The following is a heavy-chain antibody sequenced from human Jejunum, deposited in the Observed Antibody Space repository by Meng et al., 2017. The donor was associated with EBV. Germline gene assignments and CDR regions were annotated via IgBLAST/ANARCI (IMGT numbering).Heavy chain of an antibody. V-gene: IGHV3-23*01. CDR2: INGGGGST. D-gene: IGHD3-3*01. CDR3: ASGVGRYFEY. Sequence: LMESGGGLVPPGGSLRLSCIASGFTFSSDGMSWVRQAPGKGLEWVSTINGGGGSTFYADSVKGRFTISRDNSKNTLYLQINGLRVEDTAVYYCASGVGRYFEYWGQGSVVTVSS. CDR1: GFTFSSDG. J-gene: IGHJ4*02.